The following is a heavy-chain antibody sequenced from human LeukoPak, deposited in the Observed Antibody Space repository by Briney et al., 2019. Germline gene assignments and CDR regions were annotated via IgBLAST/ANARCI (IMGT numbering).Heavy chain of an antibody. CDR2: ISSNGGST. Sequence: GGSLRLSCSASGFTFSSYAMHWVRQAPGKGLEYVSAISSNGGSTYYADSVKGRFTISRDNSKNTLYLQMSSLRAEDTAVYYCVKLVGSSSWYNDLDYWGQGTLVTVSS. V-gene: IGHV3-64D*06. CDR3: VKLVGSSSWYNDLDY. J-gene: IGHJ4*02. D-gene: IGHD6-13*01. CDR1: GFTFSSYA.